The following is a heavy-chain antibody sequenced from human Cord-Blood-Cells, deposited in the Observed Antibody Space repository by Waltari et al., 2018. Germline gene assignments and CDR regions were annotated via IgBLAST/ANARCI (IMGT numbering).Heavy chain of an antibody. CDR3: ARVRSSGWYEDAFDI. CDR1: GYTFTGYY. CDR2: INPNSGGT. D-gene: IGHD6-19*01. V-gene: IGHV1-2*02. Sequence: QVQLVQSGAEVKKPGASVKVSCKASGYTFTGYYMHWVRQAPGQGLEWMGWINPNSGGTNYAQKFQGRVTMTRDTSISTAYMELSRLRSDDTAVYYCARVRSSGWYEDAFDIWGQGTMVTVSS. J-gene: IGHJ3*02.